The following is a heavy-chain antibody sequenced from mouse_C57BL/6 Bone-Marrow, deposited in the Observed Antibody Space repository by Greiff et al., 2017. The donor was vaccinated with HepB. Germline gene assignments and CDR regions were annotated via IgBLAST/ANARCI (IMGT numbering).Heavy chain of an antibody. CDR2: IYPGDGDT. CDR3: ARPQLGRNFDV. CDR1: GYAFSSSW. V-gene: IGHV1-82*01. Sequence: VQVVESGPELVKPGASVKISCKASGYAFSSSWMNWVKQRPGKGLEWIGRIYPGDGDTNYNGKFKGKATLTADKSSSTAYMQLSSLTSEDSAVYFCARPQLGRNFDVWGTGTTVTVSS. D-gene: IGHD4-1*02. J-gene: IGHJ1*03.